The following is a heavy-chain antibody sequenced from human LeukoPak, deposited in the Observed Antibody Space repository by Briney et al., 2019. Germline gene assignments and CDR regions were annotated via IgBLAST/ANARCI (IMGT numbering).Heavy chain of an antibody. Sequence: GESLKISCKGSGYSFTSYWIGWVRQMPGKGLEWMGIIYPGDSDTRYSPSFQGQVTISADKSISTAYLQWSGLKASDTAMYYCARSYYYDSSGTRRYYFDYWGQGTLVTVSS. V-gene: IGHV5-51*01. J-gene: IGHJ4*02. CDR2: IYPGDSDT. CDR3: ARSYYYDSSGTRRYYFDY. CDR1: GYSFTSYW. D-gene: IGHD3-22*01.